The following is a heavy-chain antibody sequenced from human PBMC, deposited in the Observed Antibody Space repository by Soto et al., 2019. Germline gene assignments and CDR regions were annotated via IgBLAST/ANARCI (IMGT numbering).Heavy chain of an antibody. CDR3: ARGYGRWSFAS. D-gene: IGHD2-21*01. J-gene: IGHJ4*02. Sequence: EVQLVESGGGLIQPGGSLRLSCAASGFTVSSTYMSWVRQAPGRGPEWVSLIYSGGSTTYADSVKGRFTISRDDSKNTLYLQMNSLRAEDTAAYSCARGYGRWSFASWGQGTLVTVSS. CDR2: IYSGGST. V-gene: IGHV3-53*01. CDR1: GFTVSSTY.